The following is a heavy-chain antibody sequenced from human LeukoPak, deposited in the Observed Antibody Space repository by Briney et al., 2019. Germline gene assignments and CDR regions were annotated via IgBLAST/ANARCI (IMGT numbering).Heavy chain of an antibody. J-gene: IGHJ4*02. V-gene: IGHV3-11*01. CDR1: GFTFSDYY. CDR3: ARELRDGYNRFDY. Sequence: GGSLRLSCAASGFTFSDYYMSWIRQAPGKGLEWVSPISRGGNTIYYADSVKGRFTISRDNAKNSLNLQMNGLRVEDTAVYFCARELRDGYNRFDYWGQGVLVTVSS. D-gene: IGHD5-24*01. CDR2: ISRGGNTI.